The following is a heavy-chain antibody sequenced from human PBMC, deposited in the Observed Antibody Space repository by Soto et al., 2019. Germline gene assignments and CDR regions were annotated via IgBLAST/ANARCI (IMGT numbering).Heavy chain of an antibody. CDR3: AHNRITIFGVVISNYFDY. J-gene: IGHJ4*02. CDR1: GFSLSTSGVG. CDR2: IYWNDDK. V-gene: IGHV2-5*01. Sequence: SGPTLVKPTPTLTLTCTFSGFSLSTSGVGVGWIRQPPGKALEWLALIYWNDDKRYSPSLKSRLTITKDTSKNQVVLTMTNMDPVDTATYYCAHNRITIFGVVISNYFDYWGQGTLVTVSS. D-gene: IGHD3-3*01.